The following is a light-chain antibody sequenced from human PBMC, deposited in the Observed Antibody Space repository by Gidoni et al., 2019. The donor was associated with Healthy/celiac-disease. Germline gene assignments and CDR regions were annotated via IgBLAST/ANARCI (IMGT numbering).Light chain of an antibody. V-gene: IGKV4-1*01. CDR1: QSVLYSSNNKNY. CDR3: QQYYSTPRT. Sequence: DIVMTQCPDSPAVSLGERATINCKSSQSVLYSSNNKNYLAWYQQKPGQPPKLLIYWASTRESGVPDRFSGSGSGTDFTLTISSLQAEDVAVYYCQQYYSTPRTFGQGTKVEIK. J-gene: IGKJ1*01. CDR2: WAS.